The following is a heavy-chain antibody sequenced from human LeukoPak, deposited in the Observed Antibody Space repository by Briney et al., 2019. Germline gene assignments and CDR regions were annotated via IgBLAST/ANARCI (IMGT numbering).Heavy chain of an antibody. CDR1: GGTFSSYA. V-gene: IGHV1-69*05. CDR3: ARGRDDGAAFDI. Sequence: VKVSCKASGGTFSSYAISWVRQAPGQGLEWMGGIIPMFGTANYAQKFQGRVTITTDESTSTAYMELSSLRSEDTAVYYCARGRDDGAAFDIWGQGTMVTVSS. J-gene: IGHJ3*02. CDR2: IIPMFGTA. D-gene: IGHD1-1*01.